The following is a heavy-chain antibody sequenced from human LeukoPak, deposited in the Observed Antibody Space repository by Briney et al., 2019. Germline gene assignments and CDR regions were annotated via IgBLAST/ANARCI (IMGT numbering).Heavy chain of an antibody. Sequence: PAGGSLRLSCAASGFTFSSYWMSWVRQAPGKGLEWVAFIPYDGTNKYYADSVKGRFIISRDTSKNTLFLQMSGLRAEDTAVYYCAKGELPRFDYWGQGTLVTVPS. CDR3: AKGELPRFDY. V-gene: IGHV3-30*02. D-gene: IGHD1-7*01. CDR1: GFTFSSYW. J-gene: IGHJ4*02. CDR2: IPYDGTNK.